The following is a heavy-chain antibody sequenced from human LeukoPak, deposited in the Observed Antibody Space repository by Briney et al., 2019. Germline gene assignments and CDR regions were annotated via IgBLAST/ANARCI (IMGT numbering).Heavy chain of an antibody. J-gene: IGHJ1*01. CDR2: IIGSGGST. D-gene: IGHD6-13*01. V-gene: IGHV3-23*01. CDR1: GFTFSSYS. Sequence: PGGSLRLSCAASGFTFSSYSMNWVRRAPGRGLGWVSPIIGSGGSTYYADSVKGRFTISRDNSKNTLYLQMNSLRAEDTAVYYCAKDQGAAAGPLVHFHHWGQGTLVTVSS. CDR3: AKDQGAAAGPLVHFHH.